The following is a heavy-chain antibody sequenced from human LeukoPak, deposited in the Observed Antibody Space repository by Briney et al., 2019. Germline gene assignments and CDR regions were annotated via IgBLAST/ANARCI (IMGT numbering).Heavy chain of an antibody. J-gene: IGHJ2*01. CDR3: AKDRTVGASYWYFDL. CDR2: ISGSGGST. V-gene: IGHV3-23*01. D-gene: IGHD1-26*01. CDR1: GFTFSDYA. Sequence: GGSLRLSCAASGFTFSDYAMSWVRQSPGKGLEWVSAISGSGGSTYYADSVKGRFTISRDSSKNTLFLHMNTLRAEDTAIYYCAKDRTVGASYWYFDLWGRGTLVTVSS.